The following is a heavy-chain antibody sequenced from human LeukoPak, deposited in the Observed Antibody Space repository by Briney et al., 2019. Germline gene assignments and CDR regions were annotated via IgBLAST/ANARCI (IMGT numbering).Heavy chain of an antibody. CDR3: AREQEGSTLDH. Sequence: PSETLSLTCTVSGGSISSYYWSWIRQPPGKGLEWIGYIYYSGSTNYNPSLKSRVTISVDTSKNQFSLKLSSVTAADTAVYYCAREQEGSTLDHWGQGTLVTVSS. J-gene: IGHJ4*02. CDR1: GGSISSYY. V-gene: IGHV4-59*01. D-gene: IGHD2-2*01. CDR2: IYYSGST.